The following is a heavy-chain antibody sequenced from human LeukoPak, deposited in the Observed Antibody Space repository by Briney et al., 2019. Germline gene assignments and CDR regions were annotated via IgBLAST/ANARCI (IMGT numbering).Heavy chain of an antibody. CDR1: GGSITSSSYY. Sequence: PSETLSLTCTVSGGSITSSSYYWAWIRQPPGKGLEWIGSFYYGGTTFYNPSLKSRVTISADTSKNQFSLKVTSVTAADPAVYYCARRVIVATLDYWGQGILVTVSS. D-gene: IGHD5-12*01. V-gene: IGHV4-39*01. J-gene: IGHJ4*02. CDR2: FYYGGTT. CDR3: ARRVIVATLDY.